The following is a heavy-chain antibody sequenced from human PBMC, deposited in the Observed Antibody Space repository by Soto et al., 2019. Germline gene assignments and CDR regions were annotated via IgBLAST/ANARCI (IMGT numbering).Heavy chain of an antibody. CDR2: IKSRTDGGTT. J-gene: IGHJ4*02. CDR3: TTQYYYDSSGSFLS. V-gene: IGHV3-15*01. Sequence: EVQLVESGGGLVKPGGSLRLSCAVSGLTFSNAWMTWVRQAPGKGLEWVGRIKSRTDGGTTGFAAPVTGRFTISGDDSKNTLYLQMNSLKTEGTAVYYCTTQYYYDSSGSFLSWGQGTLVTVAS. D-gene: IGHD3-22*01. CDR1: GLTFSNAW.